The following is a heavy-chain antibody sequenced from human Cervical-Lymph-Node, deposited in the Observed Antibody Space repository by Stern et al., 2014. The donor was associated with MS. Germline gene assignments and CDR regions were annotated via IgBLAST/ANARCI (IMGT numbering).Heavy chain of an antibody. CDR2: ITAYNCNS. CDR3: ARCLLGSENAFDI. J-gene: IGHJ3*02. Sequence: QVQLVQSGAEVKKPGASVKVSCKASGYTFTSYGISWVRQAPGQGLEWIGWITAYNCNSNFAQKLQGRVSMTTDTSTSTAYMELRSLRSDDTAVYYCARCLLGSENAFDIWGQGTMVTFSS. D-gene: IGHD2-15*01. V-gene: IGHV1-18*01. CDR1: GYTFTSYG.